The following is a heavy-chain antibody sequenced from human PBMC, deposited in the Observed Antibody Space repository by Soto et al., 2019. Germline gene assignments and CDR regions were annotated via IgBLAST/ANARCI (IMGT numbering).Heavy chain of an antibody. J-gene: IGHJ4*02. V-gene: IGHV1-69*10. D-gene: IGHD2-15*01. Sequence: ASVKVSCKASGGTFSSYTISWLRQAPGQGLEWMGVLIPILGIASYAQKFQGRVTMTGDTSTSTVYMEMSSLRSEDTAMYYCTRRGYCSGGSCPLGFDYWGQGALVTVSS. CDR2: LIPILGIA. CDR3: TRRGYCSGGSCPLGFDY. CDR1: GGTFSSYT.